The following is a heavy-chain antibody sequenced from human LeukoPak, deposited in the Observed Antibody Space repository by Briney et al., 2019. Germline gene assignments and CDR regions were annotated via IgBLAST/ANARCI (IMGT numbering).Heavy chain of an antibody. CDR1: GFTVSSNY. V-gene: IGHV3-53*01. Sequence: GGSLRLSCAASGFTVSSNYMSWVRQAPGKGQEWVSVIYSGGSTYYADSVKCRFTISRDNSKNTLYLQMSSLRAEDTAVYYCARRAGAYSHPYDYWGQGTLVTVSS. CDR3: ARRAGAYSHPYDY. J-gene: IGHJ4*02. CDR2: IYSGGST. D-gene: IGHD4/OR15-4a*01.